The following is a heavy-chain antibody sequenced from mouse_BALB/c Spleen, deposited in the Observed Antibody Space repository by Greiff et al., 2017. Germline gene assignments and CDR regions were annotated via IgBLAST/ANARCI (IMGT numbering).Heavy chain of an antibody. V-gene: IGHV1-18*01. CDR3: ARDNYDSSYYFDY. Sequence: EVQLQQSGPELVKPGASVKIPCKASGYTFTEYTMHWVKQSHGKSLEWIGGINPNNGGTSYNQKFKGKATLTVDKSSSTAYMELRSLTSEDSAVYDCARDNYDSSYYFDYWGQGTTLTVSS. J-gene: IGHJ2*01. CDR1: GYTFTEYT. D-gene: IGHD1-1*01. CDR2: INPNNGGT.